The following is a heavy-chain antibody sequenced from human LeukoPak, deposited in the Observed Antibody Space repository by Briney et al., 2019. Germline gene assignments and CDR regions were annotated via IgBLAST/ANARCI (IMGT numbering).Heavy chain of an antibody. CDR2: IYYSGST. Sequence: SETLSLTCTVSGGSISSYYWSWIRQPPGKGLEWIGYIYYSGSTNYNPSLKSRVTISVDTSKNQFSLKLSSVTAADTAVYYCASGYSYGYGMNAFDIWGQGTTVTVSS. CDR1: GGSISSYY. V-gene: IGHV4-59*01. J-gene: IGHJ3*02. CDR3: ASGYSYGYGMNAFDI. D-gene: IGHD5-18*01.